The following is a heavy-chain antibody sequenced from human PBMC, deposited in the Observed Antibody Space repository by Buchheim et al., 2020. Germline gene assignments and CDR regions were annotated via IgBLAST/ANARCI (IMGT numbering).Heavy chain of an antibody. J-gene: IGHJ6*02. Sequence: EVQVLESGGGLVQPGGSLRLSCAASGFTFTSYAMTWVRQAPGKGLEWVSAISGSGDKTYYFDSVEGRFSISRDNSKNTVYLQLNSLRAEDTAVYYCAKDRWYSSSSVYYYGMDVWGQGTT. CDR1: GFTFTSYA. CDR3: AKDRWYSSSSVYYYGMDV. V-gene: IGHV3-23*01. CDR2: ISGSGDKT. D-gene: IGHD6-6*01.